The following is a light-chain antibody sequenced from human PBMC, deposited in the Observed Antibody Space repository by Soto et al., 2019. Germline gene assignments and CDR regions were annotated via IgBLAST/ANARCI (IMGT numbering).Light chain of an antibody. Sequence: QSALIQPPSVSGSPGQSVTISCTGTSSDVGSYDYVSWYQQYPGKSPKLLIYEVTHRPSGVSNRFSGSKSGNTASLTISGLQAEDEADYYCSSYTISNTLPFVFGTGTKVTVL. CDR3: SSYTISNTLPFV. J-gene: IGLJ1*01. CDR1: SSDVGSYDY. CDR2: EVT. V-gene: IGLV2-14*01.